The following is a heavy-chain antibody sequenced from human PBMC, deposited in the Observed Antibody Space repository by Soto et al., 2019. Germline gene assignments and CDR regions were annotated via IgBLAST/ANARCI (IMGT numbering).Heavy chain of an antibody. CDR1: GGSFSGYD. CDR2: IYHSGTT. J-gene: IGHJ4*02. D-gene: IGHD3-9*01. Sequence: PSETLSLTCGVYGGSFSGYDWSWIRQPPGKGLEWIGDIYHSGTTNYNPSLKSRVTISVDTSKNQFSLKLSSVTAADTAVYYCARGLTHYYFDYWGQGTLVTVSS. CDR3: ARGLTHYYFDY. V-gene: IGHV4-34*01.